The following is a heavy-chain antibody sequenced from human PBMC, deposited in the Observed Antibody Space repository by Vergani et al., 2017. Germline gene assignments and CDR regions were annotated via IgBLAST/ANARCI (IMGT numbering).Heavy chain of an antibody. J-gene: IGHJ5*02. CDR2: MYHSGST. Sequence: QVRLQESGPGLVKPSETLSLTCSVSGGPMSGYYWSWIRQPPGKELEWIGYMYHSGSTNYNPSLETRVTISGDTSKNQFSLKLNSVTAADTAVYYCGGVADFYGLGSRLLDLWGQGILVTGSS. V-gene: IGHV4-59*01. CDR1: GGPMSGYY. CDR3: GGVADFYGLGSRLLDL. D-gene: IGHD3-10*01.